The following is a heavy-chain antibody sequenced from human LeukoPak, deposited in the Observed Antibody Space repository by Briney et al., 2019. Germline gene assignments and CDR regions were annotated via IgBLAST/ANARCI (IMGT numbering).Heavy chain of an antibody. Sequence: GASVKVSFKASGYTFITHYMHWVRQAPGQGLEWMGIINPNDGGTSYAQKFRGRVSMPGETSTSQAYMALTSLISEDTAVYYRTRSALSGTGYFDYWGQGTLVTVS. J-gene: IGHJ4*02. V-gene: IGHV1-46*01. CDR1: GYTFITHY. D-gene: IGHD1-1*01. CDR3: TRSALSGTGYFDY. CDR2: INPNDGGT.